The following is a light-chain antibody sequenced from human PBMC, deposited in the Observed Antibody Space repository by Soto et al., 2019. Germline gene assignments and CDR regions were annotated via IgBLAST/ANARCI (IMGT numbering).Light chain of an antibody. J-gene: IGKJ5*01. Sequence: EIVLPQSPGTLSLSPGDSGTLSSRASQSVSSSYLAWYQQKPGQPPRLLIYGASSRATGIPDRFSGSGSGTDFTLTISRLEPEVFAVFYCQHYDSLPITFGQGTRLEI. V-gene: IGKV3-20*01. CDR1: QSVSSSY. CDR3: QHYDSLPIT. CDR2: GAS.